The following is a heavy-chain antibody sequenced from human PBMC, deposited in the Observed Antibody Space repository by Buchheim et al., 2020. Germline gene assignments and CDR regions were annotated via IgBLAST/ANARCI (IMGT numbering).Heavy chain of an antibody. V-gene: IGHV3-30*04. Sequence: QVQLVESGGGVVQPGRSLRLSCAASGFTFSSYAMHWVRQAPGKGLEWVAVISYDGSNKYHADSVKGRFTISRDNSKNTLYLQMDSLRAEDTAVYYCASLDSSSWLYAFDIWGQGT. CDR3: ASLDSSSWLYAFDI. D-gene: IGHD6-13*01. CDR1: GFTFSSYA. J-gene: IGHJ3*02. CDR2: ISYDGSNK.